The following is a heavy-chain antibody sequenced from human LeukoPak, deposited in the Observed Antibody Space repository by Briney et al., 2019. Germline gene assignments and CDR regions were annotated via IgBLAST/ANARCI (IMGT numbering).Heavy chain of an antibody. CDR1: GGTFSSYA. CDR2: ISAYNGNT. V-gene: IGHV1-18*01. D-gene: IGHD3-22*01. Sequence: ASVKVSCKASGGTFSSYAISWVRQAPGQGLEWMGWISAYNGNTNYAQKLQGRVTMTTDTSTSTAYMELRSLRSDDTAVYYCARATYYYDSSGYCYRPYQPSYFDYWGQGTLVTVSS. CDR3: ARATYYYDSSGYCYRPYQPSYFDY. J-gene: IGHJ4*02.